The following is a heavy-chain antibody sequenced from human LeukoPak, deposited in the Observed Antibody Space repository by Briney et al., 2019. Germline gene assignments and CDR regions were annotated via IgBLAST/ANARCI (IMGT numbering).Heavy chain of an antibody. J-gene: IGHJ6*02. CDR1: GFTFNRCW. D-gene: IGHD2-2*02. CDR2: IKSKTDGGTT. Sequence: GGSLRLSCVVSGFTFNRCWMNWVRQAPGKGLEWVGRIKSKTDGGTTDYAAPVKGRFTISRDDSKNTLYLQMNSLKTEDTAVYYCTGGAIYCSSTSCYMSDYYYGMDVWAKGPRSPSP. V-gene: IGHV3-15*01. CDR3: TGGAIYCSSTSCYMSDYYYGMDV.